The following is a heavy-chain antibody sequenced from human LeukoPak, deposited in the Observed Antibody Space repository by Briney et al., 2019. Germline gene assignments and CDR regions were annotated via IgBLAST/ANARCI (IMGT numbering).Heavy chain of an antibody. CDR1: GYTFTGYY. Sequence: ASVKVSCKASGYTFTGYYMHWVRQAPGQGLEWMGWINPNSGGTNYAQKFQGRVTLTRDTSISTAYMELSSLRSDDTAVYYCARDSVNSSSWYWFDPWGQGTLVTVSS. V-gene: IGHV1-2*02. J-gene: IGHJ5*02. CDR2: INPNSGGT. D-gene: IGHD6-13*01. CDR3: ARDSVNSSSWYWFDP.